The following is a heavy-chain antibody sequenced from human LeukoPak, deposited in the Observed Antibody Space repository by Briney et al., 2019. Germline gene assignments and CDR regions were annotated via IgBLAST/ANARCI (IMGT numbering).Heavy chain of an antibody. CDR1: GFTFSSYA. CDR2: ISYDGSNK. V-gene: IGHV3-30-3*01. Sequence: GGSLRLSCAASGFTFSSYAMHWVRQAPGKGLEWVAVISYDGSNKYYADSVKGRFTISRDNSKNTLYLQMNSLRAEDTAVYYCARGGGLPPEADAFDIWGQGTMVTVSS. J-gene: IGHJ3*02. D-gene: IGHD2-15*01. CDR3: ARGGGLPPEADAFDI.